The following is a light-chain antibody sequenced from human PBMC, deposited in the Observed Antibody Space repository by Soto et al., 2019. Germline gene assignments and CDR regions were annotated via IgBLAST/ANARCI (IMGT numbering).Light chain of an antibody. CDR2: DVS. CDR3: SSYTASSTRVV. CDR1: SSDVGGYNF. J-gene: IGLJ2*01. Sequence: QSXLTQPASVSGSXXXXXXXXXTGTSSDVGGYNFVSWYQQHPGKAPKLMIFDVSNRPSGVSNRFSGSKSGNTASLTISGLQAEDEADYYCSSYTASSTRVVFGGGTKVTVL. V-gene: IGLV2-14*01.